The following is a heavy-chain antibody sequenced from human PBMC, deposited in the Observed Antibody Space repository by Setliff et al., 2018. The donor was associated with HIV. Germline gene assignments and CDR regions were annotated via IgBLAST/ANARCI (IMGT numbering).Heavy chain of an antibody. V-gene: IGHV4-59*11. Sequence: ETLSLTCTVSGDSMSRHYWSWIRQPPGKGLEFIGNIYSNGNTKYNPSLKSRVIMSVGMSNHQVSLRLSSVTAADTAVYYCARVHYYDSSGYSEPYYMDVWGKGTTVTV. CDR1: GDSMSRHY. CDR3: ARVHYYDSSGYSEPYYMDV. D-gene: IGHD3-22*01. CDR2: IYSNGNT. J-gene: IGHJ6*03.